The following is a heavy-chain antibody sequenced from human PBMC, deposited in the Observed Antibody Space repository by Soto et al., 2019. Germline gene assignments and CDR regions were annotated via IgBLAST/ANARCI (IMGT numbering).Heavy chain of an antibody. J-gene: IGHJ6*02. CDR1: GGSISSSSY. CDR2: IYSIGST. CDR3: RRSSRYSTEV. Sequence: QLQLQESGPGLVKPSEILSLTCTVSGGSISSSSYWGWIRQPPGKGLEWIGSIYSIGSTYYNPSLKSRVTISVDTSKNQFSLKLSSVTAADTAVYYCRRSSRYSTEVWGQGTTVTVSS. V-gene: IGHV4-39*01. D-gene: IGHD6-13*01.